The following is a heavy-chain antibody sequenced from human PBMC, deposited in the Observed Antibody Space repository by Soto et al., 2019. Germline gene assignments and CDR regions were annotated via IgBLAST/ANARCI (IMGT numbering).Heavy chain of an antibody. CDR2: ISSSSSYT. Sequence: QVQLVESGGGLVKPGGSLRLSCAASGFIFSDYYMSWIRQAPGKGLEWVSYISSSSSYTNYADSVKGRFTISRDNAKNSLYLQMNRLRAEDTAVYYCALGAVAGQSYWGQGTLVTVSS. CDR3: ALGAVAGQSY. V-gene: IGHV3-11*05. CDR1: GFIFSDYY. D-gene: IGHD6-19*01. J-gene: IGHJ4*02.